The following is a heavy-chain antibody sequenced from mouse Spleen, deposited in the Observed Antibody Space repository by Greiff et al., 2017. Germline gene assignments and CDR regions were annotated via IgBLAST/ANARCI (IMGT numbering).Heavy chain of an antibody. V-gene: IGHV1-69*01. Sequence: QVQLQQPGAELVMPGASVKLSCKASGYTFTSYWMHWVKQRPGQGLEWIGEIDPSDSYTNYNQKFKGKATLTVDKSSSTAYMQLSSLTSEDSAVYYCARALTFDYWGQGTTLTVSS. CDR1: GYTFTSYW. CDR3: ARALTFDY. D-gene: IGHD4-1*01. CDR2: IDPSDSYT. J-gene: IGHJ2*01.